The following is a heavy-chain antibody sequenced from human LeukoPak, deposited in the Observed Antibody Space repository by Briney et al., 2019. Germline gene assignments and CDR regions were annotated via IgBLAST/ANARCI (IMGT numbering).Heavy chain of an antibody. V-gene: IGHV3-21*01. D-gene: IGHD3-10*01. CDR1: GFTFSNFI. Sequence: GGSLRLSCAASGFTFSNFIMNWVRQAPGKGLEWVSSISSSSIYIYYADSLKGRFTISRDNAKNSLYLQMNSLRVEDTAVYYCARDVKGRRYYYMDVWGKGTTVTVSS. CDR2: ISSSSIYI. CDR3: ARDVKGRRYYYMDV. J-gene: IGHJ6*03.